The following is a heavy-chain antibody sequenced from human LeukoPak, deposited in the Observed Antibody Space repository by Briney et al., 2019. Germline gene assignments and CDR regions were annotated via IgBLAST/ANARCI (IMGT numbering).Heavy chain of an antibody. V-gene: IGHV3-23*01. D-gene: IGHD6-6*01. CDR3: AKDEESIAALFFH. CDR1: GFTFKNYA. CDR2: ISGSGGST. J-gene: IGHJ4*02. Sequence: GGSLRLSCAASGFTFKNYAMSWVRQAPGKGLEWVSAISGSGGSTYYADSVKGRFTISRDNSKNTLYLQMNSLRAEGTAVYYCAKDEESIAALFFHWGQGTLVTVSS.